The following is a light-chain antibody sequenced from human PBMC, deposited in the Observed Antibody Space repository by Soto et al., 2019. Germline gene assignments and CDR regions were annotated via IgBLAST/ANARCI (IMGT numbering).Light chain of an antibody. V-gene: IGLV4-69*01. CDR3: QTWGTGILV. CDR1: SGHIAYA. Sequence: QPVLTQSPSASASLGASVRLTCTLSSGHIAYAIAWHQQQPEKGPRYLMTLNSDGSHTKGDGIPDRFSGSSSGAERYLTISSLQSEDEADYYCQTWGTGILVFGGGTKLTVL. CDR2: LNSDGSH. J-gene: IGLJ2*01.